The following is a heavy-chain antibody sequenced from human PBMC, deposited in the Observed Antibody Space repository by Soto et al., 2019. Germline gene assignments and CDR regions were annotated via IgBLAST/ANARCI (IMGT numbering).Heavy chain of an antibody. V-gene: IGHV3-21*01. D-gene: IGHD4-17*01. CDR1: GFTFSSYS. Sequence: PGGSLRLSCAASGFTFSSYSMNWVRQAPGKGLEWVSSISSSSSYIYYADSVKGRFTISRDDAKNSLYLQMNSLRAEDTAVYYCARDSGYGDXLCYWGQGTLVTVSS. CDR2: ISSSSSYI. J-gene: IGHJ1*01. CDR3: ARDSGYGDXLCY.